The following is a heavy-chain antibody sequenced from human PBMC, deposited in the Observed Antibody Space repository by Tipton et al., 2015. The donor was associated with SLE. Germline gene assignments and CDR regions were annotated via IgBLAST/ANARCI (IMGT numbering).Heavy chain of an antibody. V-gene: IGHV4-59*01. J-gene: IGHJ2*01. Sequence: TLSLTCTIYGGSIGSDYWSWIRQPPGRGLEWIGWIYYNGNTNYDPSLKSRVTISLDTSNTQFSLKLTSVTAADTAVYYCARGLRWGNAWCFDVWGRGTQVTVSS. CDR3: ARGLRWGNAWCFDV. CDR2: IYYNGNT. CDR1: GGSIGSDY. D-gene: IGHD7-27*01.